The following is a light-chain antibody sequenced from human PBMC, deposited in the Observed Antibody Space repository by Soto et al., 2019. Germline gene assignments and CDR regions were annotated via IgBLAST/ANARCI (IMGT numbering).Light chain of an antibody. CDR1: SGSIASNY. Sequence: NFMLTQPHSGSDSPGKTVTISCTGSSGSIASNYVQWYQQRPGSAPTTVMYEDNQRPSRVPDRFSGSIDSSSNSASLTISGLKTEEEAYYYCQSFDSSNVVFGGGTKVTV. CDR2: EDN. J-gene: IGLJ2*01. CDR3: QSFDSSNVV. V-gene: IGLV6-57*02.